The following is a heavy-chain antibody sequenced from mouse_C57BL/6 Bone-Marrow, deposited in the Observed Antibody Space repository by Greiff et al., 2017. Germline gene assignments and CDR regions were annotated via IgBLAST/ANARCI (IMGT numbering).Heavy chain of an antibody. CDR2: IDPSDSYT. CDR1: GYTFTSYW. Sequence: QVQLQQPGAELVRPGTSVKLSCKASGYTFTSYWMHWVKQRPGQGLEWIGVIDPSDSYTNYNQKFKGKATLTVDTSSSTAYMQLSSLTSEDSAVYYWARSLSSYPYYFDYWGQGTTLTVSS. J-gene: IGHJ2*01. CDR3: ARSLSSYPYYFDY. D-gene: IGHD1-1*01. V-gene: IGHV1-59*01.